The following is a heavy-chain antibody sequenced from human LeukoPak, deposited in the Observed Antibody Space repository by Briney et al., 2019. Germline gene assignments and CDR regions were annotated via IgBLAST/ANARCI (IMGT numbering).Heavy chain of an antibody. J-gene: IGHJ4*02. Sequence: ASVKVSCKASGYTFTGYYMHWVRQAPGQGLEWMGWINPNSGNTHYAQKFQDRVTMTRDTSISTAYMELSSLTSEDTAVYYCARGGSFGLKANLDSWGQGTLVTVSS. CDR2: INPNSGNT. D-gene: IGHD3/OR15-3a*01. CDR1: GYTFTGYY. CDR3: ARGGSFGLKANLDS. V-gene: IGHV1-2*02.